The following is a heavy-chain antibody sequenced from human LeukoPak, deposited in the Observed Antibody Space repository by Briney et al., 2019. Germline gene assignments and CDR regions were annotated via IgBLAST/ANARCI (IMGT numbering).Heavy chain of an antibody. J-gene: IGHJ3*02. Sequence: SETLSLTCSVSGGSISSSSYYWGCIRQPPGKGLEWIGSIYYSGSTYYNPSLKSRVTISVDTSKNQLSLKLSSVTAADTAVYYCARAPGGLGGFSYGLGSWAFDIWGQGTMVTVSS. V-gene: IGHV4-39*07. CDR3: ARAPGGLGGFSYGLGSWAFDI. D-gene: IGHD5-18*01. CDR2: IYYSGST. CDR1: GGSISSSSYY.